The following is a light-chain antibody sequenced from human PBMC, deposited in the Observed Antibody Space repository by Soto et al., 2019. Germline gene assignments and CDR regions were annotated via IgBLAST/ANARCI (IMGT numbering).Light chain of an antibody. J-gene: IGKJ2*01. Sequence: EIVMTQSPATLSVSPGERATLSCRASQIVSSNLAWYQQKPGQAPRLLIYGASTRATGIPARFSGSGSGTEFTLTIRSLQSEDFAGYYCQQYNTWYTFGQGTKLEIK. V-gene: IGKV3-15*01. CDR3: QQYNTWYT. CDR2: GAS. CDR1: QIVSSN.